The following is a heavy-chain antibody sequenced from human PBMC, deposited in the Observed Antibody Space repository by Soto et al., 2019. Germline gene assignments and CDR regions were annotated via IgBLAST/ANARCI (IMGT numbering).Heavy chain of an antibody. D-gene: IGHD5-12*01. CDR3: ARQGSVRSVYDPFDH. V-gene: IGHV1-2*04. J-gene: IGHJ4*02. Sequence: QVQLVQSGAEVKKAGASVKVSCTASGYTFTGYYIHWVRQAPGQGLEWMGWINPDSGGTDYAPKSHGWVTMTRDTSISPAYLELSSLKSDDTAVYYCARQGSVRSVYDPFDHWGQGTLVTVSS. CDR1: GYTFTGYY. CDR2: INPDSGGT.